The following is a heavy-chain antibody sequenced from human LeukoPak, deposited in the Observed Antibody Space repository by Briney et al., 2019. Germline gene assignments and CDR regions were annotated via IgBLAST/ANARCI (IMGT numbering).Heavy chain of an antibody. CDR3: TRAEGLGPGAHFDQ. Sequence: GGSLRLSCAASGFSFSRYYMSWVRQTPGKALEWISYIPTSGISVHYADSVRGRFTASRDDAKNSLRLQMVSLRVEDTAVYYCTRAEGLGPGAHFDQWGQGALVIVSS. CDR2: IPTSGISV. CDR1: GFSFSRYY. J-gene: IGHJ4*02. V-gene: IGHV3-11*01.